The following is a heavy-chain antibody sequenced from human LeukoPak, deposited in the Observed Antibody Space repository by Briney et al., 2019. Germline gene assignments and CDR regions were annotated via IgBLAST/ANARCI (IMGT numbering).Heavy chain of an antibody. D-gene: IGHD6-13*01. CDR3: ARGRSFSSWYYFDY. CDR2: IKQDGSEK. V-gene: IGHV3-7*01. Sequence: GGSLRLSCASSGFTFSSYWMSWVRLAPGKGLEWVAKIKQDGSEKYHVDSVKGRFNISRDNVRNSLYLQMNSLRAEDTAVYYCARGRSFSSWYYFDYWGQGTLVTVSS. CDR1: GFTFSSYW. J-gene: IGHJ4*02.